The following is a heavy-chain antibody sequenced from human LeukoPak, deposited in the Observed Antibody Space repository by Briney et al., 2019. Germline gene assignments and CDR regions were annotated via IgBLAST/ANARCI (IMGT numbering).Heavy chain of an antibody. J-gene: IGHJ4*02. Sequence: GESLRLSCAASGFSFSRYWMSWVRQAPVRGLEWVANIKPDGSEIYYVDSVKGRFTISRDNAKNSLYLQMNSLRAEDTAVYYCARHVVGVGFDYWGQGTLVTVSS. CDR2: IKPDGSEI. D-gene: IGHD3-22*01. CDR3: ARHVVGVGFDY. V-gene: IGHV3-7*01. CDR1: GFSFSRYW.